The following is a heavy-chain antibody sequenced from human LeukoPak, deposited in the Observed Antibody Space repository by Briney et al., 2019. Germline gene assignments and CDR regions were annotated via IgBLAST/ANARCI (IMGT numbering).Heavy chain of an antibody. CDR3: ARTHCGGDCYHYFQH. J-gene: IGHJ1*01. V-gene: IGHV4-59*08. D-gene: IGHD2-21*01. CDR1: GGSISSYY. CDR2: IYYSGST. Sequence: SETLSLTCTVSGGSISSYYWSWIRQPPGKGLEWIGYIYYSGSTNYNPSLKSRVTISVDTSKNQFSLKLSSVTAADTAVYYCARTHCGGDCYHYFQHWGQGTLVTVSS.